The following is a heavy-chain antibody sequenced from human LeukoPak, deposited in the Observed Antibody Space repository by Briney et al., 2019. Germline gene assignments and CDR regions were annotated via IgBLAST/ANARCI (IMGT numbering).Heavy chain of an antibody. CDR1: GGSFSGYY. D-gene: IGHD6-6*01. V-gene: IGHV4-34*01. CDR2: INHSGST. J-gene: IGHJ4*02. CDR3: ARGRRPVPRPAVAPYYFDY. Sequence: PSETLSLTCAVYGGSFSGYYWSWIRQPPGKGLEWIGEINHSGSTNYNPSLKSRVTISVDTSKNQFSLKLSSVTAADTAVYYCARGRRPVPRPAVAPYYFDYWGQGTLVTVSS.